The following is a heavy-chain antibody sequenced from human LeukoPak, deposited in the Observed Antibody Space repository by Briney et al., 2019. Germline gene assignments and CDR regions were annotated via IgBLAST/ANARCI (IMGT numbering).Heavy chain of an antibody. J-gene: IGHJ3*01. D-gene: IGHD1-26*01. CDR2: INTNTGNP. V-gene: IGHV7-4-1*02. CDR1: GYTFPTYA. Sequence: ASAKVSCKASGYTFPTYAMNWVRQAPGQGLEWMGWINTNTGNPTYAQGFTGRFVFSLDTSVSTAYLQISGLKAEDTAVYYCARVVDSGTYPNAYDVWGQGTLVTVSS. CDR3: ARVVDSGTYPNAYDV.